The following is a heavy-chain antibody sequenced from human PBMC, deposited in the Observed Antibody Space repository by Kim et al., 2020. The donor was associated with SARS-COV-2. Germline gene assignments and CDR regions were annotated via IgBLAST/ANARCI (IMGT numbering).Heavy chain of an antibody. CDR2: IRSKPYGGTT. V-gene: IGHV3-49*04. CDR3: ARINKVGLTTPRRGNYYFDY. Sequence: GGSLRLSCTASGFTFGDYAMTWVRQAPGKGLEWVGLIRSKPYGGTTEYAASVKGRFTFSRDDSKNIAYLQMNSLKTEDTAVYYCARINKVGLTTPRRGNYYFDYWGQGTLVTVSS. CDR1: GFTFGDYA. D-gene: IGHD1-26*01. J-gene: IGHJ4*02.